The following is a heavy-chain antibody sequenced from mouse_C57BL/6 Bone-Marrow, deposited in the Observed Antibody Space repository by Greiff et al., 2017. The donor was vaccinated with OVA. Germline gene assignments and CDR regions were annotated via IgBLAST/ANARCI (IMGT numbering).Heavy chain of an antibody. D-gene: IGHD1-1*01. CDR1: GFSFNTYA. V-gene: IGHV10-1*01. CDR3: VSPSYGSSPYYAMDY. J-gene: IGHJ4*01. CDR2: IRSKSNNYAT. Sequence: EVQLVESGGGLVQPKGSLKLSCAASGFSFNTYAMNWVRQAPGKGLEWVARIRSKSNNYATYYADSVKDRFTISRDDSESMLYLQMNNLKTEDTAMYYYVSPSYGSSPYYAMDYWGQGTSGTVSS.